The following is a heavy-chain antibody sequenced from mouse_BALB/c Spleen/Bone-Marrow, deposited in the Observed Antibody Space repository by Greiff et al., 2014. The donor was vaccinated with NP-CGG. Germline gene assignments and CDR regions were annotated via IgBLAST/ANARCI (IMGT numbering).Heavy chain of an antibody. CDR2: IYPGDGDT. D-gene: IGHD4-1*01. V-gene: IGHV1-80*01. CDR3: ARVRNWADY. J-gene: IGHJ2*01. Sequence: VKLQESGAELVRPGSSVKISCKASGYAFSSYWMNWVKQRPGQGLEWIGQIYPGDGDTNYNGKFKGKATLTAGKSSSTAYMQLSSLTSEDSAVYFCARVRNWADYWGQGTTLTVSS. CDR1: GYAFSSYW.